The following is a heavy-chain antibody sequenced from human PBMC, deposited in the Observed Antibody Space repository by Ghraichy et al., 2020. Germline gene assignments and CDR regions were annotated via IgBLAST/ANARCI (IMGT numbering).Heavy chain of an antibody. V-gene: IGHV1-8*01. J-gene: IGHJ6*02. D-gene: IGHD6-6*01. CDR3: AARIAAHYYYYYGMDV. Sequence: ASVKVSCKASGYTFTSYDINWVRQATGQGLEWMGWMNPNSGNTGYAQKFQGRVTMTRNTSISTAYMELSSLRSEDTAVYYCAARIAAHYYYYYGMDVWGQGTTVTVSS. CDR2: MNPNSGNT. CDR1: GYTFTSYD.